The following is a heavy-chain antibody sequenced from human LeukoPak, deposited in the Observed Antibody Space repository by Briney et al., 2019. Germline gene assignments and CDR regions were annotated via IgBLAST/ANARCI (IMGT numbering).Heavy chain of an antibody. Sequence: SETLSLTCTVSGDSISSYYWSWIRQPPGKGLEWIGYIYYTGSTNYNPSLKSRVTTSVDTSKNQFSLKLSSVTAADTAVYYCARRVAAVGLYWYFDLWGRGTLVTVSS. CDR2: IYYTGST. CDR1: GDSISSYY. V-gene: IGHV4-59*08. D-gene: IGHD6-13*01. CDR3: ARRVAAVGLYWYFDL. J-gene: IGHJ2*01.